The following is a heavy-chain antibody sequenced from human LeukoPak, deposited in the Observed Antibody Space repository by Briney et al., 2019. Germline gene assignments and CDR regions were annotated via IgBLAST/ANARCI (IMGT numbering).Heavy chain of an antibody. J-gene: IGHJ3*02. CDR2: FDPEDGET. Sequence: ASVKVSCKVSGYTLTELSMNWVRQAPGKGLEWMGGFDPEDGETIYAQKFQGRVTMTEDTSTDTAYMQLSSLRSEDTAVYYCATGKLWYYYDSSGYYYVAGHAFDIWGQGTMVTVSS. V-gene: IGHV1-24*01. D-gene: IGHD3-22*01. CDR3: ATGKLWYYYDSSGYYYVAGHAFDI. CDR1: GYTLTELS.